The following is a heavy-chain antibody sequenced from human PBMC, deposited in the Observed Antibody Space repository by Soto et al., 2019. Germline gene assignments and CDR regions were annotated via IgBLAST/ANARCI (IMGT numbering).Heavy chain of an antibody. V-gene: IGHV3-30*03. CDR1: GFTFTNHG. Sequence: QMQLVESGGGVVQPGMSLRLSCAVSGFTFTNHGIHWVRQAPGKGLEWVADISYNGIDKWYGDSVKGRGTISRDNFGDTAYLQMNGLRPEDTAVYDCASGEERNGHDPRFDYWGQVTLVTVSS. CDR2: ISYNGIDK. D-gene: IGHD5-12*01. CDR3: ASGEERNGHDPRFDY. J-gene: IGHJ4*02.